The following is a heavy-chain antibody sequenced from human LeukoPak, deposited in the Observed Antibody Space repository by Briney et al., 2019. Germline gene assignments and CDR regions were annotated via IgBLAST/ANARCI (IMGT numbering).Heavy chain of an antibody. CDR1: GGSISSGSYY. D-gene: IGHD6-6*01. Sequence: PSQTLSLTCTVSGGSISSGSYYWSWIRQPAGKGLEWIGRIYTSGSTNYNPSLKSRVTISVDTSKNQFSLKLSSVTAADTAVYYCARAIWKGSSHRYYFDYWGQGTLVTVSS. J-gene: IGHJ4*02. CDR3: ARAIWKGSSHRYYFDY. V-gene: IGHV4-61*02. CDR2: IYTSGST.